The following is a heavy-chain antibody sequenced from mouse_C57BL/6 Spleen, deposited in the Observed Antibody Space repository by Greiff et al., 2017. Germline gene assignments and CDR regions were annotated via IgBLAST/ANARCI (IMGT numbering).Heavy chain of an antibody. Sequence: VQLQQSGPELVKPGASVKISCKASGYAFSSSWMNWVKQRPGKGLEWIGRIYPGDGDTNYNGKFKGKATLTADKSSSTAYMQLSSLTSEDSAVYFCAREDYYGSSRDFDYWGQGTTLTVSS. CDR3: AREDYYGSSRDFDY. V-gene: IGHV1-82*01. CDR1: GYAFSSSW. D-gene: IGHD1-1*01. CDR2: IYPGDGDT. J-gene: IGHJ2*01.